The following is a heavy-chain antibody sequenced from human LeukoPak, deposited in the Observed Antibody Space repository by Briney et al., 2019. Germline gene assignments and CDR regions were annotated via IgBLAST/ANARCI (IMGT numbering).Heavy chain of an antibody. V-gene: IGHV3-33*06. CDR3: AKDAQSGFEYSNSLEH. Sequence: PGTSLRLSCEASGFSFSHFGMHWVRQAPGKGLEWVAVIWSDATNQYYADSVKGRFTISRDNFKNTVSLQMHSLRAEDTAVYFFAKDAQSGFEYSNSLEHWGQGALVTVSS. CDR2: IWSDATNQ. CDR1: GFSFSHFG. J-gene: IGHJ4*02. D-gene: IGHD4-11*01.